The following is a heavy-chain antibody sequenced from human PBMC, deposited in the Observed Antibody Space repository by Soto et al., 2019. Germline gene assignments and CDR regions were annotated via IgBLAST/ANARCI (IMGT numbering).Heavy chain of an antibody. V-gene: IGHV5-51*01. J-gene: IGHJ3*02. Sequence: GESLKISCKGSGYSFSSYWIDWVRQMPGKGLEWMGINNPADFDTRYSPSFQGQVTISADKSISTAYLQWSSLKASDTAMYFCARHRGYCITTTCYDAFDIWGQGTMVTVSS. CDR1: GYSFSSYW. CDR3: ARHRGYCITTTCYDAFDI. CDR2: NNPADFDT. D-gene: IGHD2-2*03.